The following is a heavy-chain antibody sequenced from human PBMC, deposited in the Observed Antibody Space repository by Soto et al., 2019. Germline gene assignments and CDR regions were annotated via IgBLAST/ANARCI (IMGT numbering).Heavy chain of an antibody. CDR1: GGSFSGYY. Sequence: PSETLSLTCAVYGGSFSGYYWSWIRQPPGKGLEWIGEINHSGSTNYNPSLKSRVTISVDTSKNQFSLKLSSVTAADTAVYYCARGPLYYDILTGTPPLYYYYYMDVWGKGTTVTVSS. CDR2: INHSGST. J-gene: IGHJ6*03. D-gene: IGHD3-9*01. V-gene: IGHV4-34*01. CDR3: ARGPLYYDILTGTPPLYYYYYMDV.